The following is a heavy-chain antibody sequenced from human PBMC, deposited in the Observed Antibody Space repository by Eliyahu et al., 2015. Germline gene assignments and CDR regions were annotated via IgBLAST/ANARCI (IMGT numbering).Heavy chain of an antibody. J-gene: IGHJ6*04. D-gene: IGHD2-15*01. CDR1: GFSLXXSGVG. Sequence: QITLKESGPTLVKPTQTLTLTCTFSGFSLXXSGVGXGXIRQPPGKALEXLALIYWNDDKRYSPSLKSRLTITKDTSKNQVVLTMTNMDPVDTATYYCARLGLGYCSGGSCQPYYYSGMDVWGKGTTVTVSS. V-gene: IGHV2-5*01. CDR2: IYWNDDK. CDR3: ARLGLGYCSGGSCQPYYYSGMDV.